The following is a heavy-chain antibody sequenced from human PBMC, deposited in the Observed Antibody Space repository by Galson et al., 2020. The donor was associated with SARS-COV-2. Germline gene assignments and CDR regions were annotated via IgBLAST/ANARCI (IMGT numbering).Heavy chain of an antibody. CDR1: GYSISSGYY. Sequence: TLSLTCAVSGYSISSGYYWGWIRQPPGKGLEWIGSIYHSGSTYYNPSLKSRVTISVDTSKNQFSLKLSSVTAADTAVYYCARGRRYCSGGSCYNQWELLLGGSNLYYFDYWGQGTLVTVSS. CDR3: ARGRRYCSGGSCYNQWELLLGGSNLYYFDY. J-gene: IGHJ4*02. D-gene: IGHD2-15*01. CDR2: IYHSGST. V-gene: IGHV4-38-2*01.